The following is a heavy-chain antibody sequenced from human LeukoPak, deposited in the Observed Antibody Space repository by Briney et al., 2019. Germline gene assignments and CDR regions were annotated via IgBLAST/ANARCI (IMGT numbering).Heavy chain of an antibody. CDR1: GGTFSSYA. V-gene: IGHV1-69*13. CDR3: ARVPPPPYCSSTSCHYYYYGMDV. Sequence: SVKVSCKASGGTFSSYAISWVRQAPGQGLEWMGGIIPIFGTANYAQKFQGRVTITADESTSTAYMALSSLRSEDTAVDCRARVPPPPYCSSTSCHYYYYGMDVWGQGTTVTVSS. J-gene: IGHJ6*02. CDR2: IIPIFGTA. D-gene: IGHD2-2*01.